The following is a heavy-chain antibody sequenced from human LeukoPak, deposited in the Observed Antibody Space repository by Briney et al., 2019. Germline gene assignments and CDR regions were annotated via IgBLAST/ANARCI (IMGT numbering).Heavy chain of an antibody. D-gene: IGHD3-22*01. V-gene: IGHV3-23*01. CDR3: ARVAPYYDSSGYYFSHFDY. J-gene: IGHJ4*02. CDR1: GFTFSSYA. Sequence: TGGSLRLSCAASGFTFSSYAMSWVRQAPGKGLEWVSAISGSGGSTYYADSVKGRFTISRDNSKNTLYLQMDSLRAEDTAVYYCARVAPYYDSSGYYFSHFDYWGQGTLVTVSS. CDR2: ISGSGGST.